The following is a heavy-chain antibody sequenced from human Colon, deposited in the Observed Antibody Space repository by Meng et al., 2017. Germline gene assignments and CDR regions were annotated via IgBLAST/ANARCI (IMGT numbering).Heavy chain of an antibody. D-gene: IGHD5-12*01. CDR2: LSAYNGNT. J-gene: IGHJ5*01. Sequence: QVQLLQSGAEEKKPGASLNVSCKAYGYTFTSYGISWVRQAPGQGLEWVAWLSAYNGNTIYAQKVQGRVTLTTDTSTSTAYMELRSLISDDTAVYYCGRSGAYDYRIDSWGQGTLVTVSS. CDR3: GRSGAYDYRIDS. CDR1: GYTFTSYG. V-gene: IGHV1-18*01.